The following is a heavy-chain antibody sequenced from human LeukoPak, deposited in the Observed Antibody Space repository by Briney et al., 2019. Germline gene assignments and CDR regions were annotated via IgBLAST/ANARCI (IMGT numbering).Heavy chain of an antibody. J-gene: IGHJ4*02. D-gene: IGHD3-16*01. CDR3: ARIGAIDY. V-gene: IGHV3-21*01. Sequence: PGGSLRLSCAASGFAFSSYSMNWVRQAPGKGLEWVSSITSSSTYINYADSVKGRFTISRDNAKNSLYLQLNSLRAEDTAVYYCARIGAIDYWGQGTLVTVPS. CDR1: GFAFSSYS. CDR2: ITSSSTYI.